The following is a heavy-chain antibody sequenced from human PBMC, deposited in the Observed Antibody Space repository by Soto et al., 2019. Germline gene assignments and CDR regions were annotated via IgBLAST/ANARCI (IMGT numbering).Heavy chain of an antibody. V-gene: IGHV1-46*01. CDR1: GYTLSDAN. CDR3: ARDLRAGGDY. CDR2: INPRADST. D-gene: IGHD1-26*01. Sequence: QVQLVQSGAEVKKPGASVKVSCKASGYTLSDANINWVQQAPGQGPEWMGIINPRADSTNYAQKFQGRVTLTRDTSTSTVYMELSSLRSEDTAVYYCARDLRAGGDYWGQGTLVTVSS. J-gene: IGHJ4*02.